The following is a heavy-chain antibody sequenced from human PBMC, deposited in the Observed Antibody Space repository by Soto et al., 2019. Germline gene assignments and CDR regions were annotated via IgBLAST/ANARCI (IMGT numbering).Heavy chain of an antibody. CDR1: GYSISSSNR. D-gene: IGHD5-12*01. Sequence: SETLSLTCAVSGYSISSSNRWGWIRQPPGKGLEWIGYIYYSGTTYYNPSLKSRVTISVDTSKNQFSLKLSSVTAADTAVYYCARYSGYEGLRFDPWGQGTLVTVSS. V-gene: IGHV4-28*01. J-gene: IGHJ5*02. CDR3: ARYSGYEGLRFDP. CDR2: IYYSGTT.